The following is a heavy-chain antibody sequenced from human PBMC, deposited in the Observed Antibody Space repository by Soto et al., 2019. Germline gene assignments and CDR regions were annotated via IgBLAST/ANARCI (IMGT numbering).Heavy chain of an antibody. CDR2: IIPIFGTA. D-gene: IGHD6-13*01. V-gene: IGHV1-69*13. CDR1: GGTFSRYS. J-gene: IGHJ4*02. CDR3: ASGYSSSWEYYFDY. Sequence: GASVKVSCKASGGTFSRYSIGWVRQAPGQGLEWMGGIIPIFGTANYAQKFQGRVTITADESTSTAYMELSSLRSEDTAVYYCASGYSSSWEYYFDYWGQGTLVTVSS.